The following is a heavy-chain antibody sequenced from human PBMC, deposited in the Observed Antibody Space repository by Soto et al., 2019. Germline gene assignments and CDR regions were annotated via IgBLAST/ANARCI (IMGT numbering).Heavy chain of an antibody. V-gene: IGHV1-69*12. J-gene: IGHJ5*02. CDR3: ARVASPVFGVVTLNWFDN. Sequence: QVHLLQSGAEVKKPGSSVKVSCRASGGSFSSYPISWVRQAPGQGLEWMGGIVPMFGTANYAQKFQGRVTITADESTSTAYMELSSLRSEDTAVYYCARVASPVFGVVTLNWFDNWGQGTLVTVSS. D-gene: IGHD3-3*01. CDR1: GGSFSSYP. CDR2: IVPMFGTA.